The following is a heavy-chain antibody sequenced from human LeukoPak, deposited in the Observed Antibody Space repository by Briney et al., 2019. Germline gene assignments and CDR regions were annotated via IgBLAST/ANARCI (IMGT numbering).Heavy chain of an antibody. CDR1: GFAFSSYS. CDR2: IGSSTKSI. V-gene: IGHV3-21*01. Sequence: GGSLRLSCAASGFAFSSYSMNWVRQAPGRGLEWVSSIGSSTKSIYYADSVKGRFTISRDNAKNSLYLQMNSLRAEDTAVYYCARDRPDGIFGVAIEPDYWGQGTLVTVSS. CDR3: ARDRPDGIFGVAIEPDY. D-gene: IGHD3-3*01. J-gene: IGHJ4*02.